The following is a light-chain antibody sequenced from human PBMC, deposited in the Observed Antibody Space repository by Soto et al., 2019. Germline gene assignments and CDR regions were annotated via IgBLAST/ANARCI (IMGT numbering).Light chain of an antibody. CDR3: QQYGNSPWT. CDR1: QSVSSNY. Sequence: EIVLTQSPGTLSLSPGERATLSCRASQSVSSNYLAWHQQKPGQAPRLLISGASSRATGIPDRFSGSGSGTDFPLTISSLEPEDFAVYYCQQYGNSPWTFGQGTKVEIK. J-gene: IGKJ1*01. CDR2: GAS. V-gene: IGKV3-20*01.